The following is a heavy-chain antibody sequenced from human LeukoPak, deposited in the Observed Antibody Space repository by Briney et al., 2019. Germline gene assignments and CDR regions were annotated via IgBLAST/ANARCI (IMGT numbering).Heavy chain of an antibody. CDR1: GFTFSAYT. CDR2: IRYDGTNK. Sequence: GGSLRLSCAASGFTFSAYTMHWVRQAPGKGLEWVALIRYDGTNKNYAESVKGRFAISRDNSKNTLYLQVNSLRTEDTAVYYCARMGQWLALDYWGQGTLVTVSS. CDR3: ARMGQWLALDY. J-gene: IGHJ4*02. D-gene: IGHD6-19*01. V-gene: IGHV3-30*09.